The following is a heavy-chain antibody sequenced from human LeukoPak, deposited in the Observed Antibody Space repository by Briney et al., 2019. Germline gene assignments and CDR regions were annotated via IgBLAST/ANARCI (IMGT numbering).Heavy chain of an antibody. J-gene: IGHJ4*02. D-gene: IGHD6-6*01. CDR3: ARQSGYSSSFDS. CDR1: GDSISSYY. CDR2: IYYSGST. Sequence: SETLSLTCTVSGDSISSYYWSWIRQPPGMGLEWIGYIYYSGSTNYNPSLKSRVTISVDTSKNQFSLKLSSVTAADTAVYYCARQSGYSSSFDSWGQGTLVTVSS. V-gene: IGHV4-59*08.